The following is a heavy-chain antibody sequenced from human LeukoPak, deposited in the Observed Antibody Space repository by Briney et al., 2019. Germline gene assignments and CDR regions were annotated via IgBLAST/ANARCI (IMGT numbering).Heavy chain of an antibody. J-gene: IGHJ5*02. CDR1: GRSISSYY. D-gene: IGHD3-10*01. Sequence: PSETLSLTCTVSGRSISSYYWSWIRQPPGKGLEWIGYIYYSGSTNYNPSLKSRVTISVDTSKNQFSLKLSSVTAADTAVYYCARVSGFDYYGLRWFDPWGQGTLVTVSS. CDR2: IYYSGST. V-gene: IGHV4-59*01. CDR3: ARVSGFDYYGLRWFDP.